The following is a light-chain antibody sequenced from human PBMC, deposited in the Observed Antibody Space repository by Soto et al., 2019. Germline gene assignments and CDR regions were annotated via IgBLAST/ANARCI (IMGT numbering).Light chain of an antibody. J-gene: IGKJ5*01. CDR2: GAS. CDR3: QQPISFPIT. Sequence: EIVMTQSPDTLSVSPGEGATLSCRVSQSIRSNLAWYQQRPGQAPRLLMYGASTRADGIPARFTGSGSGTDFTLTIRGLQPEDFATYYCQQPISFPITFGQGTRLEIK. CDR1: QSIRSN. V-gene: IGKV3-15*01.